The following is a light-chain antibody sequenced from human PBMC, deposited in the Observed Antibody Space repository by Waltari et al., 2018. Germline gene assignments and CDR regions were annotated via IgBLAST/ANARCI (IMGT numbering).Light chain of an antibody. Sequence: DTQVTQSPSTLSASVGDSVTITCRASQTILTWMAWYQQKPGKAPKLLIYKASRLESGVPSRFSGTASGTEFTLTISRLQPDDSATYYCQQSYTKWYTFGQGTKLQMK. CDR2: KAS. V-gene: IGKV1-5*03. CDR1: QTILTW. CDR3: QQSYTKWYT. J-gene: IGKJ2*01.